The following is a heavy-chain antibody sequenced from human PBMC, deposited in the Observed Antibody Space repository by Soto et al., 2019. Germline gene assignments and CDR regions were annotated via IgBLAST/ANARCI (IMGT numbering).Heavy chain of an antibody. Sequence: QVQLQESGPGLVKPSETLSLTCTVSGGSVSSGSYYWSWIRQPPGKGLEWIGYIYYSGSTNYNPSPKSRVTISVDTSKNHFSLKLCSVTAADTAVYYCARDHYYYDSSGYYLVAFDIWGQGTMVTVSS. V-gene: IGHV4-61*03. CDR2: IYYSGST. D-gene: IGHD3-22*01. CDR3: ARDHYYYDSSGYYLVAFDI. CDR1: GGSVSSGSYY. J-gene: IGHJ3*02.